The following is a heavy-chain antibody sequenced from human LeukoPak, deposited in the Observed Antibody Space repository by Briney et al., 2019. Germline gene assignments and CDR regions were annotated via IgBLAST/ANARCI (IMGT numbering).Heavy chain of an antibody. J-gene: IGHJ3*02. D-gene: IGHD1-14*01. V-gene: IGHV3-72*01. CDR3: AREEPLSALGAFDI. CDR2: TRNKANSYTT. CDR1: GFTFSDHY. Sequence: PGGSLRLSCAASGFTFSDHYMDWVRQAPGKGLEWVGRTRNKANSYTTEYAASVKGRFTISRDDSKNSLYLQMNSLKTEDTAVYYCAREEPLSALGAFDIWGQGTMVTVSS.